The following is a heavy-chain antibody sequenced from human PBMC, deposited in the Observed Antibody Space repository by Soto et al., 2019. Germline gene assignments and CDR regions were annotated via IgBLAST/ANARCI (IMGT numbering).Heavy chain of an antibody. CDR3: VAATYCSGGYCPGDYYYGMDV. Sequence: QITLKESGPTLVKPTETLTLTCTFSGFSFSSIGVGVGWIRQPPGKALEWLALIYWNDDRRYSPSLKSRLTXTYDTSKTQVVXTXTXXAPVDTATYYCVAATYCSGGYCPGDYYYGMDVWGQGTTVTVSS. J-gene: IGHJ6*02. CDR2: IYWNDDR. D-gene: IGHD2-15*01. CDR1: GFSFSSIGVG. V-gene: IGHV2-5*01.